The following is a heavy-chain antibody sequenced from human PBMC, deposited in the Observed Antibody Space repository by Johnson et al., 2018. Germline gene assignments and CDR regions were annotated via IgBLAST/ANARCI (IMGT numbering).Heavy chain of an antibody. CDR2: IYSSGIP. Sequence: QVRLREAGPGLVEASETLALTCTVSGGSLRNYYWSWIRQSPGKGLAWIAYIYSSGIPNYIPSLQSRVTISVDLSKNQFSLNFTPVTAADTAVYYCARDHGDYLHDSCDVWGQGTMVTVSS. V-gene: IGHV4-59*01. CDR3: ARDHGDYLHDSCDV. D-gene: IGHD4-17*01. CDR1: GGSLRNYY. J-gene: IGHJ3*01.